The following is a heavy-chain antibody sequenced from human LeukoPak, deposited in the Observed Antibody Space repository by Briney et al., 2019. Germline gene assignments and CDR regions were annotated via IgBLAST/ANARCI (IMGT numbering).Heavy chain of an antibody. D-gene: IGHD6-13*01. V-gene: IGHV4-34*01. CDR2: INHSGST. CDR1: GGSFSGYY. J-gene: IGHJ5*02. Sequence: SETLSLTCAVYGGSFSGYYWSWIRQPPGKGLEWIGEINHSGSTNYNPPLKSRVTISVDTSKNQFSLKLSSVTAADTAVYYCARFATRYSSNPNWFDPWGQGTLVTVSS. CDR3: ARFATRYSSNPNWFDP.